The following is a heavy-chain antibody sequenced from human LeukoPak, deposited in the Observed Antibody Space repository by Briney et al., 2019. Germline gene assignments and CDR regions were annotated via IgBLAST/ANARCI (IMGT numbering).Heavy chain of an antibody. CDR1: GYTFTGYY. J-gene: IGHJ4*02. CDR2: INPNSGGT. CDR3: ARSLSVARGLITTMLGY. Sequence: ASVKVSCKASGYTFTGYYMHWVRQAPGQGLEWMGWINPNSGGTNYAQKFQGRVTMTRDTSISTAYMELSRLRSDDTAVYYCARSLSVARGLITTMLGYWGQGTLVTVSS. V-gene: IGHV1-2*02. D-gene: IGHD3-10*01.